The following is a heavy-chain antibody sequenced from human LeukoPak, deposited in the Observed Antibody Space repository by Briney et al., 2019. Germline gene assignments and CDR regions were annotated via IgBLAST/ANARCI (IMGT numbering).Heavy chain of an antibody. CDR2: IKQDGSEK. V-gene: IGHV3-7*01. J-gene: IGHJ4*02. Sequence: GGSLRLSCAASGFTFSSYWMSWVRQAPGKGLEWVANIKQDGSEKYYVDSVKGRFTISRDNAKNSLYLQMNSLRAEDTAVYYCAGDSRPYLYDSSGTSDYWGQGTLVTVSS. CDR3: AGDSRPYLYDSSGTSDY. D-gene: IGHD3-22*01. CDR1: GFTFSSYW.